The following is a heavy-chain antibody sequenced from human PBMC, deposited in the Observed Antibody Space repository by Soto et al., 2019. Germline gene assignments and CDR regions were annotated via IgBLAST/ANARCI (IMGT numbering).Heavy chain of an antibody. J-gene: IGHJ5*02. D-gene: IGHD3-3*01. V-gene: IGHV3-48*02. CDR3: ARVIWSGHLTSDL. CDR2: ISSRSSTI. CDR1: GFTFSSNS. Sequence: EVQVVESGGGLVQPGGSLRLSCAASGFTFSSNSMNWVRQAPGTGLEWISYISSRSSTIYAGSVKGRFTISRDNAKNSLYLQMNILIDEDTAVYYCARVIWSGHLTSDLWGQGTRVTVSS.